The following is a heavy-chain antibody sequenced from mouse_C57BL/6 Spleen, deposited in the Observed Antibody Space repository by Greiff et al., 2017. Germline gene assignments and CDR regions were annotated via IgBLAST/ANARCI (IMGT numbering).Heavy chain of an antibody. J-gene: IGHJ3*01. CDR3: ARDLSAWFAY. CDR1: GYTFTDYY. V-gene: IGHV1-26*01. Sequence: VQLQQSGPELVKPGASVKISCKASGYTFTDYYMNWVKQSHGKSLEWIGDINPNNGGTSYNQKFKGKATLTLDKSSSTAYMELRSLTSEDSAVYYCARDLSAWFAYWGQGTLVTVSA. CDR2: INPNNGGT.